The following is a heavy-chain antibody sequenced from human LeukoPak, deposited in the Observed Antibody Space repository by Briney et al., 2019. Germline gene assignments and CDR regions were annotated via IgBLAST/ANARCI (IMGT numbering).Heavy chain of an antibody. CDR1: GGSISSSTYY. D-gene: IGHD1-20*01. J-gene: IGHJ6*03. V-gene: IGHV4-39*07. Sequence: SETLSLTCTVSGGSISSSTYYWGWIRQPPGKGLEWIGTIYYSGSANYNPSLKSRVTISVDTSKNQFSLKLSSVTAADTAVYYCARGLSIITGTTLNSRKKDAIDYYYYYMDVWGKGTTVTISS. CDR3: ARGLSIITGTTLNSRKKDAIDYYYYYMDV. CDR2: IYYSGSA.